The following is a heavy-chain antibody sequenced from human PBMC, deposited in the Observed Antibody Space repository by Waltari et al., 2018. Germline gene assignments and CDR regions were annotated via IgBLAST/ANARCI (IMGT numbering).Heavy chain of an antibody. J-gene: IGHJ3*02. CDR3: ATWTGGSLGAFDN. CDR1: GFTVINHY. Sequence: EVQLVESGGGLIQPGGSLRLSCEVSGFTVINHYIGWVRQAPGKGLEWVSVIYSGGDTYDADAVRGRFTISRDNSKNTLYLQMNSLRVEDTALYYCATWTGGSLGAFDNWGQGTMVTVSS. CDR2: IYSGGDT. D-gene: IGHD7-27*01. V-gene: IGHV3-53*01.